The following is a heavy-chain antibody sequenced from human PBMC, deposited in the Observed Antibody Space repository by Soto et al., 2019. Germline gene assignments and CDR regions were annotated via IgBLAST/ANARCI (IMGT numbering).Heavy chain of an antibody. CDR2: VNHNGRN. Sequence: SETLSLTCAVYGGSFSGYFWNWIRQTPGKGLEWIGKVNHNGRNNYNPSLKSRVTISLDMSKNQISLKLSSVTAADTAVYYCARDRNYDILTGYYHDYYYGMDVWGQGTTVTVSS. J-gene: IGHJ6*02. D-gene: IGHD3-9*01. CDR3: ARDRNYDILTGYYHDYYYGMDV. CDR1: GGSFSGYF. V-gene: IGHV4-34*01.